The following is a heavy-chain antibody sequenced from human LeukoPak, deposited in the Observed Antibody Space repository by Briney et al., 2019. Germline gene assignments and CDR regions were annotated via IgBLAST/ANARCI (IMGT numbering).Heavy chain of an antibody. J-gene: IGHJ4*02. V-gene: IGHV3-23*01. Sequence: GGSLRLSCAASGFTFSNYAMSWVRQAPGKGLEWVSTISNSGAGTYYADSVKGRFTISRDNTKNALYLQMNSLRADDTAVYFCARDSTWQLDYWGQGTLITVSS. D-gene: IGHD5-12*01. CDR2: ISNSGAGT. CDR3: ARDSTWQLDY. CDR1: GFTFSNYA.